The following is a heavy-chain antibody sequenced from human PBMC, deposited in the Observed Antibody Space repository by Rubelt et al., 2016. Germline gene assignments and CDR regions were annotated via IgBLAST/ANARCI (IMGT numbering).Heavy chain of an antibody. Sequence: QLQLQESGPGLVKPSETLSLTCTVSGGSISSGSYSWGWIRQPPGEGLEWIGIIYYSGRTYYNPSLKSRVTISIDTAKNQFSLKLSSVTAADTAVYFCARHIRDGTSGYYYGHWGQGTLVTVSS. CDR3: ARHIRDGTSGYYYGH. CDR1: GGSISSGSYS. V-gene: IGHV4-39*01. J-gene: IGHJ4*02. D-gene: IGHD3-22*01. CDR2: IYYSGRT.